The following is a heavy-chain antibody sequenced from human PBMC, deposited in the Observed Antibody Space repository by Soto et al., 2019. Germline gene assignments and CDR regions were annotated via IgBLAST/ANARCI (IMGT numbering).Heavy chain of an antibody. Sequence: QAQLVQSGAEVMKPGASVKVSCKASGYTFTTYGVSWVRQAPGQGLEWMGWISAYIGNTHYAQKFQGRVTMTTDTSTSTAYMELRRLRSDDTAVYYCARDIYNSRGYYYPYYFDYWGQGTLVSVSS. D-gene: IGHD3-22*01. CDR2: ISAYIGNT. V-gene: IGHV1-18*01. CDR1: GYTFTTYG. CDR3: ARDIYNSRGYYYPYYFDY. J-gene: IGHJ4*02.